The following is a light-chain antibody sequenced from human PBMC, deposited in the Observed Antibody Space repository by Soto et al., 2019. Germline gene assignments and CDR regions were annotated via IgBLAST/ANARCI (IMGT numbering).Light chain of an antibody. V-gene: IGKV3-20*01. CDR3: QQYGSSPVT. CDR1: PSVTRTS. Sequence: IVLTQSPGTLSLSPGERATLSCRASPSVTRTSLAWYQQKPGQAPRLLIYDASTRASDIPDTFSGSGSGTDFTLTISRLEPEDFAVYYCQQYGSSPVTFGQGTKVEIK. J-gene: IGKJ1*01. CDR2: DAS.